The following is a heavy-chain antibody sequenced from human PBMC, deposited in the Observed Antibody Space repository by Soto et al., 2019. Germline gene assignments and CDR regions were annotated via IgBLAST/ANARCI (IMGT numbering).Heavy chain of an antibody. CDR2: ISSTTNYI. J-gene: IGHJ4*02. CDR1: GFTFTRYS. V-gene: IGHV3-21*06. Sequence: SLRLSCAAAGFTFTRYSMNWVRQAPGKGLEWVSSISSTTNYIYYGDSMKGRFTISRDNAKNSLYLEMNSLRAEDTAVYYCARESEDLTSNFDYWGQGTLVTVSS. CDR3: ARESEDLTSNFDY.